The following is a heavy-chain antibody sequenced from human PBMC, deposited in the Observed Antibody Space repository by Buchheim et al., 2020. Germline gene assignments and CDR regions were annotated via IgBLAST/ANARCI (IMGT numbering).Heavy chain of an antibody. CDR3: ARGYYDSSGAQGMEY. Sequence: EVQLVESGGGLVQPGGSLRLSCAASGFNFSDHYMDWVRQVPGKGLEWVGRTGNKANYYSTTYAASVKGRFTISRDDSMNSVFLQMNSLKSEDTDVYYCARGYYDSSGAQGMEYWGQG. CDR1: GFNFSDHY. CDR2: TGNKANYYST. D-gene: IGHD3-22*01. V-gene: IGHV3-72*01. J-gene: IGHJ4*02.